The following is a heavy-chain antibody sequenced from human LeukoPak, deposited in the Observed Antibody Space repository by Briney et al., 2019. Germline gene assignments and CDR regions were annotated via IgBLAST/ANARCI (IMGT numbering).Heavy chain of an antibody. J-gene: IGHJ3*02. CDR3: AKANYYGSGSYYVGDAFDI. Sequence: GGSLRLSCAASGFTFSSYAMTWVRQAPGKGLEWVSGISGSGGSTYYADSVKGRFTISRDNSKSTLYLQMNSLRAEDTAVYYCAKANYYGSGSYYVGDAFDIWGQGTMVTVSS. CDR1: GFTFSSYA. V-gene: IGHV3-23*01. CDR2: ISGSGGST. D-gene: IGHD3-10*01.